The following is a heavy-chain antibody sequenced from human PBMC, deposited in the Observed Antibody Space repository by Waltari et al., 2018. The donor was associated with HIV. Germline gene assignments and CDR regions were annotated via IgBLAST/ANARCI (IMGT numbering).Heavy chain of an antibody. Sequence: EVQLVESGGGLVQSGRSLRLSCTASGFTFGDYAMSWFRQATGEGLGWLVVTRSKAYGGKTEYAASGKDRFTISRDDSKSIAYLQMNSLKTEDTAVYYCSRSRGYSYGYADYWGQGTLVTVSS. D-gene: IGHD5-18*01. CDR2: TRSKAYGGKT. CDR3: SRSRGYSYGYADY. J-gene: IGHJ4*02. CDR1: GFTFGDYA. V-gene: IGHV3-49*03.